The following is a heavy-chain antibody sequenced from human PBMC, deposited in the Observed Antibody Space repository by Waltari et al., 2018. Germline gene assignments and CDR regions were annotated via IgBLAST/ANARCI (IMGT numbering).Heavy chain of an antibody. D-gene: IGHD3-22*01. CDR1: GDSISSGSYY. J-gene: IGHJ4*02. CDR2: LYDRRKT. V-gene: IGHV4-39*01. CDR3: AAIYYDGSSYYPK. Sequence: QLQLQESGPGLVKPSETLSLRCAVSGDSISSGSYYWCWIGQPQAKGLEGIGSLYDRRKTYYNPALKRRVTISEDTSEDLFSLRLSSVTAADTAVYICAAIYYDGSSYYPKWGPGTPGTVSS.